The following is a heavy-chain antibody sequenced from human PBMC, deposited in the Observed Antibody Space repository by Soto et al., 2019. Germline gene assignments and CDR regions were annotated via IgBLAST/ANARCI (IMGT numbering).Heavy chain of an antibody. CDR1: GFTFDDYA. CDR3: AKDIAAAAGLASYYGMDV. D-gene: IGHD6-13*01. CDR2: ISGDGGST. V-gene: IGHV3-43*02. J-gene: IGHJ6*02. Sequence: GGSLRLSCAASGFTFDDYAMHWVRQAPGKGLEWVSLISGDGGSTYYADSVKGRFTISRDNSKNSLYLQMNSLRTEDTALYYCAKDIAAAAGLASYYGMDVWGQGTMVTVSS.